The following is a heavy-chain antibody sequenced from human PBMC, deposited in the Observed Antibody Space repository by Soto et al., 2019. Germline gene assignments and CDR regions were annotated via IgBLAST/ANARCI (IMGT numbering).Heavy chain of an antibody. V-gene: IGHV4-34*01. CDR2: IYHSGST. J-gene: IGHJ4*02. CDR1: GGSFSGYY. D-gene: IGHD3-10*01. CDR3: ARRSYYGSGSIFDY. Sequence: NPSETLSLTCAVYGGSFSGYYWSWIRQPPGKGLEWIGNIYHSGSTNYNPSLKSRVTISVDTSKNQFSLKVSSVTAADTAVYYCARRSYYGSGSIFDYWGQGTLVTVSS.